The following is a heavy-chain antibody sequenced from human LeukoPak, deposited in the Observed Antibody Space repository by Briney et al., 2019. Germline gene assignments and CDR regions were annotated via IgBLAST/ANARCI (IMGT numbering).Heavy chain of an antibody. V-gene: IGHV1-2*02. CDR2: INPNSGGT. CDR1: GYTFTGYY. D-gene: IGHD3-10*01. CDR3: ARDGMVRGVIISYYFDY. J-gene: IGHJ4*02. Sequence: GASVKVSCKASGYTFTGYYMHWVRQAPGQGLEWMGWINPNSGGTNYAQKFQGRVTMTRDTSISTAYMELSRLRSDDTAVYYCARDGMVRGVIISYYFDYWGQGTLVTVSS.